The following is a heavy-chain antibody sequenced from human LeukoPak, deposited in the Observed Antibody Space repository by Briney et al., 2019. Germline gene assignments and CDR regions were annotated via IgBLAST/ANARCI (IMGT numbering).Heavy chain of an antibody. J-gene: IGHJ4*02. D-gene: IGHD5-18*01. CDR3: VRDLGVDTSMIFFDF. CDR2: SSAYNGNT. V-gene: IGHV1-18*01. Sequence: ASVKVSCKASGYSFSSFGISWLRQAPGQGLEWMGWSSAYNGNTNYVQKFQGRVTMTTDTSTSTAYMELRSLRSDDTAVFYCVRDLGVDTSMIFFDFWGQGTLVTVSS. CDR1: GYSFSSFG.